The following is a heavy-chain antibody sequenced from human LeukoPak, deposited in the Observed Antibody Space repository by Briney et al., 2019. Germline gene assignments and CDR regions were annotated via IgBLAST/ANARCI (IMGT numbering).Heavy chain of an antibody. CDR1: GGSISSSDYY. CDR3: ARGGLVGWLQSVFDY. Sequence: SQTLSLTCTVSGGSISSSDYYWTWIRQPPGKGLEWIGYIYNSGSTYYNPSLKSRVTISVDTSKNQFSLKLSSVTAADTAVYYCARGGLVGWLQSVFDYWGQGTLVTVSS. D-gene: IGHD5-24*01. CDR2: IYNSGST. V-gene: IGHV4-30-4*01. J-gene: IGHJ4*02.